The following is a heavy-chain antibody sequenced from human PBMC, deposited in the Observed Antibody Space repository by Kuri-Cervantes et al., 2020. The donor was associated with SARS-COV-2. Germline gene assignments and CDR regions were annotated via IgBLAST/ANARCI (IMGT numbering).Heavy chain of an antibody. D-gene: IGHD2-2*01. CDR2: IYPGDSDT. J-gene: IGHJ2*01. V-gene: IGHV5-51*01. Sequence: GGSLRLSCKGSGYSFTSYWIGWVRQMPGKGLEWMGIIYPGDSDTRYSPSFQGQVTISADKSISTAYLQWSSLKASDTAMYYCAIRIGYCSSTSCAHTGYSSSWAYWYLDLWGRGTLVTVSS. CDR3: AIRIGYCSSTSCAHTGYSSSWAYWYLDL. CDR1: GYSFTSYW.